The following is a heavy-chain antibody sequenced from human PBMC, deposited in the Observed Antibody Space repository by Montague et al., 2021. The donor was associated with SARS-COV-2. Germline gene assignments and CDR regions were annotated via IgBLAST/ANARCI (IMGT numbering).Heavy chain of an antibody. CDR3: ARAGSGSYRYGMDV. CDR1: GFTLSSYA. D-gene: IGHD3-10*01. Sequence: SLRLSCAASGFTLSSYALHWVRQAPGKGLEWVALTSYDGSNQYYLYSXXVLFTISRDNSKNTLYVQMNSLRAEDTAMYYCARAGSGSYRYGMDVWGQGTTVTVSS. V-gene: IGHV3-30*04. CDR2: TSYDGSNQ. J-gene: IGHJ6*02.